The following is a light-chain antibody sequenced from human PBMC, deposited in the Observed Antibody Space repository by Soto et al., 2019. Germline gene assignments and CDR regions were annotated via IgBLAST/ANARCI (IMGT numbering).Light chain of an antibody. Sequence: EIELTQFPGTLSLSPGDRATLSCRASQRVSSSYLAWYQQKPGQAPRLLIYGASNRATGIPDRFSGSESGTDFTLTISRLEPEDFAVYYCQHYSSVYSFGQGTKLQIK. CDR3: QHYSSVYS. V-gene: IGKV3-20*01. CDR2: GAS. CDR1: QRVSSSY. J-gene: IGKJ2*01.